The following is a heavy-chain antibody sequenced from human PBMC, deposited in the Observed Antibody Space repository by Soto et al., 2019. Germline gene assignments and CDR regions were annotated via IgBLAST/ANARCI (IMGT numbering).Heavy chain of an antibody. Sequence: ASVKVSCKASGYTFTSYAIHWVRQAPGQRLEWMGWINAGNGNTKYSQKFQGRVTITRDTSASTAYMELSSLRSEDTAVYYCARDPHISGWYAFDIWVQGTMVTVSS. J-gene: IGHJ3*02. D-gene: IGHD6-19*01. V-gene: IGHV1-3*01. CDR3: ARDPHISGWYAFDI. CDR1: GYTFTSYA. CDR2: INAGNGNT.